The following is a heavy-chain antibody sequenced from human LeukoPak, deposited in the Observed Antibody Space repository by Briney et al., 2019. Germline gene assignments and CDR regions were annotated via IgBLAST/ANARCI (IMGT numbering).Heavy chain of an antibody. Sequence: ASVKVSCKASGYTFTSYDINWVRQATGQGLEWMGWMNPNSGNTGYAQKFQGRATMTRNTSISTAYMELSSLRSEDTAVYYCAIGYCSSTSCMDYFDYWGQGTLVTVSS. J-gene: IGHJ4*02. CDR2: MNPNSGNT. V-gene: IGHV1-8*01. CDR3: AIGYCSSTSCMDYFDY. CDR1: GYTFTSYD. D-gene: IGHD2-2*01.